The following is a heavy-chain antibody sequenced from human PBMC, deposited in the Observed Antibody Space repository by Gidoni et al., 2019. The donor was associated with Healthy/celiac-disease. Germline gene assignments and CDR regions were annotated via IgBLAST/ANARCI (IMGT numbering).Heavy chain of an antibody. Sequence: QLQLQESGPGLVKPSETLSLTCTVSGGSISSSSYYWGWIRQPPGKGLEWIGSIYYSGSTYYNPSLKSRVTISVDTSKNQFSLKLSSVTAADTAVYYCARGRRRGLIVVVITHPEPYDYWGQGTLVTVSS. V-gene: IGHV4-39*01. D-gene: IGHD3-22*01. CDR2: IYYSGST. CDR1: GGSISSSSYY. CDR3: ARGRRRGLIVVVITHPEPYDY. J-gene: IGHJ4*02.